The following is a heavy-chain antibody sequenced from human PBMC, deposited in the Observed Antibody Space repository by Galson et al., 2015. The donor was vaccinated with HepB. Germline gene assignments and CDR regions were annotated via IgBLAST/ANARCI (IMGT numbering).Heavy chain of an antibody. CDR3: TTDVYYSTYWSWLDP. Sequence: SLRLSCAVSGFRVTNYWMSWVRQAPGRGLEWVGRIKSKTDGKTTDYAAPVKGRFTISRDDSKNSLYLQMNSLKTEDTAVYYCTTDVYYSTYWSWLDPWGQGTLVTVSS. CDR1: GFRVTNYW. D-gene: IGHD2-8*02. CDR2: IKSKTDGKTT. J-gene: IGHJ5*02. V-gene: IGHV3-15*01.